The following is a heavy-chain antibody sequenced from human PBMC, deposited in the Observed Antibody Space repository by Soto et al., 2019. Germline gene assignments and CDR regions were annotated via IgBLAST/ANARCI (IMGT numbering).Heavy chain of an antibody. D-gene: IGHD6-19*01. CDR2: ISSSSSYI. CDR1: GFTFSSYS. CDR3: ARVHSSGWYLERAWFDP. Sequence: GGSLRLSCAASGFTFSSYSMNWVRQAPGKGLEWVSSISSSSSYIYYADSVKGRFTISRDNAKNSLYLQMNSLRAEDTAVYYCARVHSSGWYLERAWFDPWGQGTLVTVSS. V-gene: IGHV3-21*01. J-gene: IGHJ5*02.